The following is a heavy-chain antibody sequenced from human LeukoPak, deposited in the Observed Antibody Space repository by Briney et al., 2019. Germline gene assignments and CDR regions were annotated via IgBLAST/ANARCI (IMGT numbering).Heavy chain of an antibody. CDR3: ASATDRVGATTSDH. D-gene: IGHD1-26*01. V-gene: IGHV3-30-3*01. CDR1: GFTFNNCA. Sequence: GGSLRLSCAASGFTFNNCAMHWVRQAPGKGLEWVAVISYDGNNKFYADSVKGRFTISRDNSKNTLYLQMNSLRPEDTAVYFCASATDRVGATTSDHWGQGTLVTVSS. CDR2: ISYDGNNK. J-gene: IGHJ5*02.